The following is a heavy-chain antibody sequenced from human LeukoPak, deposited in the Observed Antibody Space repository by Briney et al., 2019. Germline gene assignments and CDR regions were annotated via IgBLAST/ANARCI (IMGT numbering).Heavy chain of an antibody. CDR3: ARLGGYYDFWSGYYFDY. CDR1: GFTVSSNY. D-gene: IGHD3-3*01. Sequence: PGGSLRLSCAASGFTVSSNYMSWVRQAPGKGLEWVPVIYSGGSTYYADSVKGRFTISRDNSKNTLYLQMNSLRAEDTAVYYCARLGGYYDFWSGYYFDYWGQGTLVTVSS. CDR2: IYSGGST. J-gene: IGHJ4*02. V-gene: IGHV3-66*02.